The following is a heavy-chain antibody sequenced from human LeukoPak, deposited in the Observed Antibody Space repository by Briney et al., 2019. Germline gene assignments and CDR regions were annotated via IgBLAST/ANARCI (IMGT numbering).Heavy chain of an antibody. CDR2: IRTSGSSI. D-gene: IGHD1/OR15-1a*01. J-gene: IGHJ6*03. Sequence: GGSLRLSCATSGFTFSDYYMSWIRQAPGKGLEWVSYIRTSGSSIYNTDSVKGRFTISRDNAKNSLHLQMNSLRAEDTAIYYCARNKDNYYYYMDVWGKGTTVTISS. V-gene: IGHV3-11*01. CDR3: ARNKDNYYYYMDV. CDR1: GFTFSDYY.